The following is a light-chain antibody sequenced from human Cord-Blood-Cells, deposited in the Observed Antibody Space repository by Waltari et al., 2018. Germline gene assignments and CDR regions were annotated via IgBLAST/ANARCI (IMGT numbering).Light chain of an antibody. V-gene: IGLV2-23*01. CDR1: RSDVGSYNL. CDR2: EGS. J-gene: IGLJ2*01. CDR3: CSYAGSSTSV. Sequence: QSALTQPASASGSPGQSITIPCTGTRSDVGSYNLVSWYQQHPGKAPKLMIYEGSKRPSGVSNRFSGSKSGNTASLTISGLQAEDEADYYCCSYAGSSTSVFGGGTKLTVL.